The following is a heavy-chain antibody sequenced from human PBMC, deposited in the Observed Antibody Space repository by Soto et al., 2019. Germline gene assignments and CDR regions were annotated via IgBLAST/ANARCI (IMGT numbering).Heavy chain of an antibody. CDR3: AKRTTGTYFDY. CDR2: ISGSGGST. J-gene: IGHJ4*02. CDR1: GFTFSSYA. V-gene: IGHV3-23*01. Sequence: EVQLLESGGGLVQPGGSLRLSCAASGFTFSSYAMNWDRQAPGKGLEWVSVISGSGGSTYYADSVKGRFTISRDNSKNTLYLQMNSLRAEDTAVYYCAKRTTGTYFDYWGQGTLVTVSS. D-gene: IGHD1-7*01.